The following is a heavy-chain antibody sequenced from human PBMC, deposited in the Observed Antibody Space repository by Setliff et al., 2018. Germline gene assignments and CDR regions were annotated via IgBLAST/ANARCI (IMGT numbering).Heavy chain of an antibody. V-gene: IGHV4-4*02. J-gene: IGHJ4*02. D-gene: IGHD5-12*01. CDR1: GDSISNDYW. CDR3: ARGGTFRYFDY. Sequence: SETLSLTCAVSGDSISNDYWWTWVRQPPGKGLEWIGEIYHSGSINYNPSLASRLTISVDTAKNQFSLRLSSVTAADTAVYYCARGGTFRYFDYWGQGTPVTVSS. CDR2: IYHSGSI.